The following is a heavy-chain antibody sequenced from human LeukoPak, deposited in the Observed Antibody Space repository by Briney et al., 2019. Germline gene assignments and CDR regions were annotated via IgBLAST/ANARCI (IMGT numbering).Heavy chain of an antibody. V-gene: IGHV7-4-1*02. J-gene: IGHJ5*02. CDR1: GYTFTSYA. CDR3: ARDLNYGDLLWFDP. CDR2: INTNTGNP. D-gene: IGHD4-17*01. Sequence: GASVKVSCKASGYTFTSYAMNWVRQAPGQGLEWMGWINTNTGNPTYAQGFTGRFVFSLDTSVSTAYLQISSLKAEDTAVYYCARDLNYGDLLWFDPWGQGTLVTVSS.